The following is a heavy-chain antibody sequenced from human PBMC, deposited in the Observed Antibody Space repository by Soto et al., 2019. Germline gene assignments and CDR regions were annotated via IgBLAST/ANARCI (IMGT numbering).Heavy chain of an antibody. CDR3: ADGGERAFNFDY. D-gene: IGHD3-10*01. J-gene: IGHJ4*02. V-gene: IGHV3-23*01. CDR2: ISAGGGNT. Sequence: PGGSLRLSCAASGFTFTSYAMSWVRQSPGKGLEWVSGISAGGGNTYYPDSVMGRFTISRENSKNTIYLQMNSLRVEDTAIYYCADGGERAFNFDYWGQGTLVTVSS. CDR1: GFTFTSYA.